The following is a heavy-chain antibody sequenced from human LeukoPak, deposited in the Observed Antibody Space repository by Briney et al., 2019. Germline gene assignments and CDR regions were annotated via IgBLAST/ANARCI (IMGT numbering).Heavy chain of an antibody. CDR1: GFIFSDYV. J-gene: IGHJ4*02. Sequence: PGGSLRLSCTASGFIFSDYVMIWVRQAPGKGLEWVSGITASGDGTYYGDSVKGRFTVSRDNSKNTVYLQMNSLRVDDTAVYYCARRDIVVIVSASDYWGQGTLVTVSS. CDR3: ARRDIVVIVSASDY. D-gene: IGHD2-15*01. V-gene: IGHV3-23*01. CDR2: ITASGDGT.